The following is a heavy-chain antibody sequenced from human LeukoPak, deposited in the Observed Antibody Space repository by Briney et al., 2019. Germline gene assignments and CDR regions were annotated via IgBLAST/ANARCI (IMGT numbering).Heavy chain of an antibody. D-gene: IGHD2-2*01. CDR2: IYYSGSI. CDR1: GGSISSSSYY. Sequence: SETLSLTCTVSGGSISSSSYYWGWIRQPPGKGLEWIGSIYYSGSIYYNPSLKSRVTISVDTSKNQFSLKLSSVTAADTAVYYCARHSTPRYCSSTSCPNWFDPWGQGTLVTVSS. J-gene: IGHJ5*02. CDR3: ARHSTPRYCSSTSCPNWFDP. V-gene: IGHV4-39*01.